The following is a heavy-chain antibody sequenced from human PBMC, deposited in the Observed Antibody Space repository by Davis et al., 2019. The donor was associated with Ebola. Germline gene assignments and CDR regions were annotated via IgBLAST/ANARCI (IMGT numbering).Heavy chain of an antibody. J-gene: IGHJ3*02. CDR1: GGSISSYY. CDR2: IYYSGST. V-gene: IGHV4-59*08. Sequence: SETLSLTCTVSGGSISSYYWSWIRQPPGKGLEWIGYIYYSGSTNYNPSLKSRVTISVDTSKNQFSLKLSSVTAADTAVYYCARRPPYYDFWSGYYNDAFDIWGQGTMVTVSS. D-gene: IGHD3-3*01. CDR3: ARRPPYYDFWSGYYNDAFDI.